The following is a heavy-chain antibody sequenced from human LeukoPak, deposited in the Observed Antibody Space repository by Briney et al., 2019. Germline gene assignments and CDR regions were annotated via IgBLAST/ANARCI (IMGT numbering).Heavy chain of an antibody. V-gene: IGHV4-34*01. CDR3: ARGPGLGFDY. Sequence: SETLSLTCAVYGGSFSGYYWSWIRQPPGKGLEWIGSIYYSGSTYYNPSLKSRVTISVDTSKNQFSLKLSSVTAADTAVYYCARGPGLGFDYWGQGTLVTVSS. CDR1: GGSFSGYY. CDR2: IYYSGST. D-gene: IGHD1-26*01. J-gene: IGHJ4*02.